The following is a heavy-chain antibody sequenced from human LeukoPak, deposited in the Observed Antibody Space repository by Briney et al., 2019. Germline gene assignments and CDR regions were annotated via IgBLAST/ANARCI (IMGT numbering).Heavy chain of an antibody. D-gene: IGHD4-17*01. CDR3: ANDYGDYGGISY. J-gene: IGHJ4*02. V-gene: IGHV1-69*05. Sequence: SVKVSCKASGGTFSSYAISWVRQAPGQGLEWMGGIIPIFGTANYAQKFQGRVTITTDESTSTAYMELSRLRSDDTAVYYCANDYGDYGGISYWGQGTLVTVSS. CDR2: IIPIFGTA. CDR1: GGTFSSYA.